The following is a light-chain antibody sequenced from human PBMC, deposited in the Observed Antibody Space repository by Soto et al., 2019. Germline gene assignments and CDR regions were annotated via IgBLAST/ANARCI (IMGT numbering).Light chain of an antibody. CDR1: SSNIGAGYD. CDR2: GNN. CDR3: QSYDSSLSGLYV. V-gene: IGLV1-40*01. Sequence: QSVLTQPPSVSGAPGQRVTISCTGSSSNIGAGYDVDWYQQLPGTAPKLLIYGNNNRPSGVPDRFSGSKSGTSASLAITGLQAEDEADYYCQSYDSSLSGLYVFGTGTKVTVL. J-gene: IGLJ1*01.